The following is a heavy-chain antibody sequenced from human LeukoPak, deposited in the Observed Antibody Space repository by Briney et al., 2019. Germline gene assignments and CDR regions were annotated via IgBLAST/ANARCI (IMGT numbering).Heavy chain of an antibody. CDR3: ARVPYLNDFWSGQLSFDY. CDR2: ISAYNGNT. D-gene: IGHD3-3*01. Sequence: ASVKVSCKASGYTFTSYGISWVRQAPGQGLEWMGWISAYNGNTNYAQKLQGRVTMTTDTSTSTAYMELRSLRSDDTAVYYCARVPYLNDFWSGQLSFDYWGQGTLVTVSS. V-gene: IGHV1-18*01. J-gene: IGHJ4*02. CDR1: GYTFTSYG.